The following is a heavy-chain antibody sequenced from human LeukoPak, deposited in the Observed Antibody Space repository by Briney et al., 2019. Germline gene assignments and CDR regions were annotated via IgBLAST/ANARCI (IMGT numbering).Heavy chain of an antibody. V-gene: IGHV3-9*01. CDR1: GFTFDDCA. J-gene: IGHJ4*02. CDR2: ISWNSGSI. CDR3: AKAERRFGSYYICVFDY. D-gene: IGHD1-26*01. Sequence: PGGSLRLSCAASGFTFDDCAMHWVRQAPGKGLEWVSGISWNSGSIGYADSAKGRFTISRDNAKNSLYLQMNSLRAEDTALYYCAKAERRFGSYYICVFDYWGQGTLVTVSS.